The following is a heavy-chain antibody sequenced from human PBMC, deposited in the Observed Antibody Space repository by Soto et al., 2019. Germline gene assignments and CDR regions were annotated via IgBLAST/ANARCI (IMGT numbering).Heavy chain of an antibody. V-gene: IGHV1-8*01. CDR3: ARVNEGKGGGSCYGAKCEAFDI. CDR1: GYTCTSYH. CDR2: MNPNSGNT. Sequence: APLKVSCKAAGYTCTSYHINWVRHENGQGLEWMGWMNPNSGNTGYAQKFQGRVTMTRNTSISTAYMELSSLRSEDTAVYYCARVNEGKGGGSCYGAKCEAFDIWGQGTMVT. D-gene: IGHD2-15*01. J-gene: IGHJ3*02.